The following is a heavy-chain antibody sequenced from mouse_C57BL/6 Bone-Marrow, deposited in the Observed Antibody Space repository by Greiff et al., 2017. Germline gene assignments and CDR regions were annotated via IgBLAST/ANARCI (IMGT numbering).Heavy chain of an antibody. J-gene: IGHJ2*01. Sequence: EVQLVESGPGLVKPSQSLSLTCSVTGYSITSGYYWNWIRQLPGNKLEWMGYISYDGSNNYNPSLKNRITITRDTSKNQFFLKLNSVTTEDTATYYCARVTTVAFDYWGQGTTLTVSS. CDR2: ISYDGSN. V-gene: IGHV3-6*01. CDR3: ARVTTVAFDY. CDR1: GYSITSGYY. D-gene: IGHD1-1*01.